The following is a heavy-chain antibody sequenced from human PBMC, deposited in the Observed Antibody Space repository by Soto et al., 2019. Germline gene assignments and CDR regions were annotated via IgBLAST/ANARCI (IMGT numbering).Heavy chain of an antibody. CDR2: IIPILGIA. CDR3: ARRVRKWGFDP. J-gene: IGHJ5*02. D-gene: IGHD2-21*01. Sequence: SVKVSCKASGGTFSSYTISWVRQAPGQGLEWMGRIIPILGIANYAQKFQGRVTMTRNTSISTAYMELSSLRSEDTAVYYCARRVRKWGFDPWGQGTLVTVSS. V-gene: IGHV1-69*02. CDR1: GGTFSSYT.